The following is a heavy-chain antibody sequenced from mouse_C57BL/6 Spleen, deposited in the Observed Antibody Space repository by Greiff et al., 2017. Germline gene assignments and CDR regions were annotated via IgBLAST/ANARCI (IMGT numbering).Heavy chain of an antibody. J-gene: IGHJ2*01. D-gene: IGHD4-1*01. CDR3: ARGANWDVGGY. V-gene: IGHV1-69*01. CDR1: GYTFTSYW. Sequence: VQLQQPGAELVMPGASVKLSCKASGYTFTSYWMHWVKQRPGQGLEWIGEIDPSDSYTNYNQKFKGKSTLTVDKSSSTAYMQLSSLTSEDSAVYYCARGANWDVGGYWGQGTTLTVSS. CDR2: IDPSDSYT.